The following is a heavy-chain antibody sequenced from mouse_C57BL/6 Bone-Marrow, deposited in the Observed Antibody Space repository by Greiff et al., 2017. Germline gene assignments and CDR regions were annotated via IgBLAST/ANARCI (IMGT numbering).Heavy chain of an antibody. Sequence: VQLQQPGAELVKPGASVKMSCKASGYTFTSYWITWVKQRPGPGLEWIGDIYPTSGRTNYNEKFKSKAILTVDTSSNPAYMQLSSLTSEDSAVFYCARSGPLGRSFDYWGQGTTLTVSS. V-gene: IGHV1-55*01. CDR2: IYPTSGRT. CDR3: ARSGPLGRSFDY. CDR1: GYTFTSYW. D-gene: IGHD4-1*01. J-gene: IGHJ2*01.